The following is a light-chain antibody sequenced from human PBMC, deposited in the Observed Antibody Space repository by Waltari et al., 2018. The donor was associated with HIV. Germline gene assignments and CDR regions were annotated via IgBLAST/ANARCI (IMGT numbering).Light chain of an antibody. CDR3: QQYNSWPPRFT. CDR2: AAS. Sequence: EIVMTQSPATLSASPGERVVLSCRASQSVSSNLAWYQQTPGQAPRLLIYAASTRATGIPPRFRGSGSGTEFTLTISGLQSEDFAFYYCQQYNSWPPRFTFGPGTKVDFK. J-gene: IGKJ3*01. V-gene: IGKV3-15*01. CDR1: QSVSSN.